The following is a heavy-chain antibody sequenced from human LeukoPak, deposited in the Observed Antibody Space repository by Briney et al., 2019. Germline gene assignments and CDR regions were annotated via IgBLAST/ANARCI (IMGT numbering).Heavy chain of an antibody. CDR2: ISWDGGST. CDR3: AKGPWGSCRPYYFDY. Sequence: GGSLRLSCAASGFTFDDYAMHWVRQAPGKGLEWVSLISWDGGSTYYADSVKGRFTISRDNSKNSLYLQMNSLRAEDTALYYCAKGPWGSCRPYYFDYWGQGTLVSVSS. J-gene: IGHJ4*02. V-gene: IGHV3-43D*03. D-gene: IGHD3-16*02. CDR1: GFTFDDYA.